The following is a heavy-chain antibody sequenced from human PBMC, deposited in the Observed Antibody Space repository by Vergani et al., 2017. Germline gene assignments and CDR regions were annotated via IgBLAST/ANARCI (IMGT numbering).Heavy chain of an antibody. CDR1: GFTFSSYG. J-gene: IGHJ4*02. CDR2: ISYDGSNK. CDR3: AKDHIYGCNSPRLDY. V-gene: IGHV3-30*18. D-gene: IGHD4-23*01. Sequence: QVQLVESGGGVVQPGRSLRLSCAASGFTFSSYGMHWVRQAPGKGLGWVAVISYDGSNKYYADSVKGRFTISRDNSKNKLYLQMNSLRAEDTAVYYCAKDHIYGCNSPRLDYWGQGTLVTVSS.